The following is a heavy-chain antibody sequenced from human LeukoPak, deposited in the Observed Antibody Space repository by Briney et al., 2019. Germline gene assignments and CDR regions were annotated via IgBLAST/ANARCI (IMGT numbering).Heavy chain of an antibody. CDR3: ARVPDYQFSLCGGDCYIDC. J-gene: IGHJ4*02. V-gene: IGHV4-31*03. Sequence: SETLSLTCTVSGGSISSGGYYWSWIRQQPGKGLEWIGYIYYSGSTYYNPSLKSRVTISVDTSKNQFSLKLSSVTAADTAVYYCARVPDYQFSLCGGDCYIDCWGQGTLVTVSS. CDR1: GGSISSGGYY. CDR2: IYYSGST. D-gene: IGHD2-21*02.